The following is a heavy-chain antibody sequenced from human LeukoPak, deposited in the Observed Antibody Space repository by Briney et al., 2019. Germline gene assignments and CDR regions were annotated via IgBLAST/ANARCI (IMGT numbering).Heavy chain of an antibody. CDR1: GGTFSSYA. J-gene: IGHJ1*01. CDR3: ARGSREDCSSTSCYPAEYFQH. D-gene: IGHD2-2*01. CDR2: IIPIFGTA. V-gene: IGHV1-69*01. Sequence: SVKVSCKASGGTFSSYAISWVRQAPGQGLEWMGGIIPIFGTANYAQKFQGRVTITADESTSTAYMELSSLRSEDTVVYYCARGSREDCSSTSCYPAEYFQHWGQGTLVTVSS.